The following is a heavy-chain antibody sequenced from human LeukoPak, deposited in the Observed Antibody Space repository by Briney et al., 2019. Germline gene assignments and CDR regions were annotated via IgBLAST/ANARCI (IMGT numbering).Heavy chain of an antibody. V-gene: IGHV3-48*01. CDR3: ARRGDSPMVGDH. CDR2: LSNTGNI. D-gene: IGHD5-18*01. Sequence: GGSLRLSCAASGFTFSSYGMNWVRQAPGEGLEWLSYLSNTGNIHYAQSVKGRFTTSRDNAKSSLYLQMDGLRAEDTAVYYCARRGDSPMVGDHWGQGILVTVAS. CDR1: GFTFSSYG. J-gene: IGHJ4*02.